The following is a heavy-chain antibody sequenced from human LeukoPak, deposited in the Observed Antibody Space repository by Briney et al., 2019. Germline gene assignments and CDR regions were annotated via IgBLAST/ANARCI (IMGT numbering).Heavy chain of an antibody. Sequence: EASVKVSCKASGYTLSRYGINWVRQAPGQGLEWMGWISAYNGNTNYAQNFQGRVTMTTDTSTSTSYMEMRSLRSDDTAVYYCARDLRIFQYDSSSGYWWGTTGPREHFDYWGQGTLVTVSS. CDR1: GYTLSRYG. V-gene: IGHV1-18*01. D-gene: IGHD3-3*01. J-gene: IGHJ4*02. CDR2: ISAYNGNT. CDR3: ARDLRIFQYDSSSGYWWGTTGPREHFDY.